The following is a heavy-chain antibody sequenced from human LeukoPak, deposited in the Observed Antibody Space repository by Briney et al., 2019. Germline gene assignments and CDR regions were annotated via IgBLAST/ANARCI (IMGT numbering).Heavy chain of an antibody. CDR2: IYTSGST. D-gene: IGHD2-21*01. CDR3: ARDSWGGYVDY. CDR1: GGSISSGSYY. V-gene: IGHV4-61*02. J-gene: IGHJ4*02. Sequence: KPSETLSLTCTVSGGSISSGSYYWSWIRQPAGKGLEWIGRIYTSGSTNYNPSLKSRVTISVDTSKNQFSLKLSSVTAADTAVYYCARDSWGGYVDYWGQGTLVTVSS.